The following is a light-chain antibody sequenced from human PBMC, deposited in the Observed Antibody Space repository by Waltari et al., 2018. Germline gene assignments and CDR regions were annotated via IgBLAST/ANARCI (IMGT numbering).Light chain of an antibody. J-gene: IGLJ1*01. CDR3: AAWDDSLNGPV. Sequence: QSVLTQPPSASGTPGQSILISCSGSSSNIGDNTVTWYQQVPGTAPKLLIYGTRERPSGVSNRLSGSKSGTSASLAISALQPEDEADDYGAAWDDSLNGPVFGTGTKVTVL. CDR2: GTR. CDR1: SSNIGDNT. V-gene: IGLV1-44*01.